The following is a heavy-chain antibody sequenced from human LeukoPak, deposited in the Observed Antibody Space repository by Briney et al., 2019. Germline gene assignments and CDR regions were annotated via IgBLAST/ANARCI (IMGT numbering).Heavy chain of an antibody. CDR3: AHQTPDRSWLPRWFDP. D-gene: IGHD3-22*01. Sequence: ESGPTLVNPTQTLTLTCTFSGFSLSTSGVGVGWIRQPPGKALEWLALIYWNDDKRYSPSLKSRLTITKDTSKNQVVLTMTNMDPVDTATYYCAHQTPDRSWLPRWFDPWGQGTLVTVSS. J-gene: IGHJ5*02. CDR2: IYWNDDK. CDR1: GFSLSTSGVG. V-gene: IGHV2-5*01.